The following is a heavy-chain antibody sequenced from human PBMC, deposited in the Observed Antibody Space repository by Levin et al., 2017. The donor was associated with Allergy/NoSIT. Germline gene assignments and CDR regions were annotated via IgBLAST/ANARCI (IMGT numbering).Heavy chain of an antibody. J-gene: IGHJ4*02. V-gene: IGHV3-15*01. CDR3: TRGIAAAGPGY. CDR1: GFTFSNAW. D-gene: IGHD6-13*01. CDR2: IKSKTDGGTT. Sequence: GESLKISCAASGFTFSNAWMSWVRQAPGKGLEWVGRIKSKTDGGTTDYAAPVKGRFTISRDDSKNTLYLQMNSLKTEDTAVYYCTRGIAAAGPGYWGQGTLVTVSS.